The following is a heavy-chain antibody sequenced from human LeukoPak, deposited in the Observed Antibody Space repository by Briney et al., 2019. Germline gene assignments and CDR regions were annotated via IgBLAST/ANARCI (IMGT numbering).Heavy chain of an antibody. CDR3: AKGAHYGTLYYFDS. CDR2: ISRSGDNA. J-gene: IGHJ4*02. D-gene: IGHD4-17*01. CDR1: QFTFSRYA. V-gene: IGHV3-23*01. Sequence: PGGSLRLPCVGSQFTFSRYAMGWVRQAPGKGLEWVSSISRSGDNAYYRDSVKGRFIITRDNSRDTLYLQINSLRADDTAVYYCAKGAHYGTLYYFDSWGQGTLVAVSS.